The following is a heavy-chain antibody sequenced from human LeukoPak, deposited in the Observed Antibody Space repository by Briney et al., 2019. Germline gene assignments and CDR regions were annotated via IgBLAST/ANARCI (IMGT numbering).Heavy chain of an antibody. CDR2: ISKSGGST. V-gene: IGHV3-23*01. CDR1: GFTFSSYA. CDR3: AKEEEYYFDY. J-gene: IGHJ4*02. Sequence: GGSLRLSCAASGFTFSSYAMHWVRQAPGKGLEWVSGISKSGGSTYYADSVKGRFTISRDNSKNTLYLQMNSLRAEDTAVYYCAKEEEYYFDYWGQGALVTVSS.